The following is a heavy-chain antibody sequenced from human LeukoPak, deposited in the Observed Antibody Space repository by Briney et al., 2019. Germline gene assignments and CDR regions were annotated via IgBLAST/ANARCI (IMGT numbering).Heavy chain of an antibody. CDR3: AISPNSGYYY. D-gene: IGHD3-22*01. CDR2: FYNNADT. CDR1: GAPIDSGGLF. Sequence: SHTLSLICNVTGAPIDSGGLFWPWFPQHPGKGPERLGYFYNNADTDYNPSLKSRLTISQDTSKKQVYLNVKSVTAADAAVYYCAISPNSGYYYWGQGTLVAVSS. J-gene: IGHJ4*02. V-gene: IGHV4-31*03.